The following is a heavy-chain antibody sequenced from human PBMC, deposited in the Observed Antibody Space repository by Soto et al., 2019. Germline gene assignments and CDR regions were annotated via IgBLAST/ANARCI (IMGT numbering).Heavy chain of an antibody. CDR3: ATGTGSYAQLDY. CDR1: GYTFTSYY. V-gene: IGHV1-46*01. D-gene: IGHD3-16*01. Sequence: ASVKVSCKASGYTFTSYYMHWVRQAPGQGLEWMGIINPSGGSTSYAQKFQGRVTMTRDTSTSTVYMELSSLRSEDTAVYICATGTGSYAQLDYWGQGTVVTVSS. CDR2: INPSGGST. J-gene: IGHJ4*02.